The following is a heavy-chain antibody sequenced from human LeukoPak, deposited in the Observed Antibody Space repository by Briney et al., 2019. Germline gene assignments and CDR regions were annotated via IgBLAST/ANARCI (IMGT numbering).Heavy chain of an antibody. CDR3: ARSTLARPRPYYFDY. CDR1: GYTFTGYY. Sequence: ASVKVSCKASGYTFTGYYMHWVRQAPGQGLEWMGWINPNSGGTNYAQKFQGRVTMTRDTSISTAYMELSRLRSDDTAVYYCARSTLARPRPYYFDYWGQGTLVTVSS. V-gene: IGHV1-2*02. D-gene: IGHD6-6*01. J-gene: IGHJ4*02. CDR2: INPNSGGT.